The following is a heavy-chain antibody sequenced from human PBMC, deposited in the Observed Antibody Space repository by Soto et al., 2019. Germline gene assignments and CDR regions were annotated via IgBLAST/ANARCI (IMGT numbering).Heavy chain of an antibody. CDR1: GGSSRGYY. CDR3: ASFRGDGSGEYLDF. V-gene: IGHV4-59*08. J-gene: IGHJ4*02. D-gene: IGHD3-10*01. Sequence: QVQLQASGPGLVKPSETLSLTCTVSGGSSRGYYWTWIRQRPGRGLEWVGLISYTGSTDSYPALKSRVTIAVDTSQIPFTLRLTTVTDADTSFYYCASFRGDGSGEYLDFWGRGALVTVSS. CDR2: ISYTGST.